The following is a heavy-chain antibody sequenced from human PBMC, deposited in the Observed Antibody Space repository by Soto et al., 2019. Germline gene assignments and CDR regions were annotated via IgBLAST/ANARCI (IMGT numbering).Heavy chain of an antibody. CDR2: ITSDGRT. J-gene: IGHJ4*02. D-gene: IGHD4-17*01. CDR3: AKDYSTVTSYSLSVVLFDY. V-gene: IGHV3-23*01. CDR1: GFTFSSYA. Sequence: GGSLRLSCAASGFTFSSYAMSWVRQAPVKGLEWVSIITSDGRTYYADSVKGRFTISRDNSKNTVYLQMNSLRAEDTAVYYCAKDYSTVTSYSLSVVLFDYWGQGALVTVSS.